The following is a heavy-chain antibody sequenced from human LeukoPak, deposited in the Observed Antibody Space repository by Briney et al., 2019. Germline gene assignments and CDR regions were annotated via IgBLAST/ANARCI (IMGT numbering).Heavy chain of an antibody. J-gene: IGHJ4*02. V-gene: IGHV4-34*01. Sequence: SETLSLTCAVYGESLYGYYWSWIRQPPGKGLEWIGEINHSGSTNYNPSLKSRVTISVDAFKNQFSLNLTSVTAADTAVYYCARIRSYYDSGYYPYYIDYWGQGILVTVSS. CDR3: ARIRSYYDSGYYPYYIDY. CDR1: GESLYGYY. D-gene: IGHD3-22*01. CDR2: INHSGST.